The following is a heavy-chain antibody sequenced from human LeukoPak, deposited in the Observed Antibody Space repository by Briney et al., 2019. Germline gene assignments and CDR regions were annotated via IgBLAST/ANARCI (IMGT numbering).Heavy chain of an antibody. Sequence: GASVKVSCKASGGTFSSYAISWVRQAPGQGLEWMGGIIPIFGTANYAQKFQGRVTITADESTSTAYMELSSLRSEDTAVYYCARDGPHYYDNNWFDPWGQGTLVTVSS. V-gene: IGHV1-69*13. D-gene: IGHD3-22*01. J-gene: IGHJ5*02. CDR2: IIPIFGTA. CDR1: GGTFSSYA. CDR3: ARDGPHYYDNNWFDP.